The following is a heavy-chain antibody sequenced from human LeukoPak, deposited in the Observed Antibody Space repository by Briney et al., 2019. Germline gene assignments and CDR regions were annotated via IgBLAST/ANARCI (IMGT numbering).Heavy chain of an antibody. D-gene: IGHD3-9*01. CDR1: GFTFSGYA. V-gene: IGHV3-23*01. CDR2: ILAGGGST. CDR3: AKSGYYDILTGYYNGYFDY. J-gene: IGHJ4*02. Sequence: GGSLRLSCAASGFTFSGYAMTWVRQAPGEGLEWVSGILAGGGSTYYADSVKGRFTISRDNSKNTLYLQMNSLRAEDTAVYYCAKSGYYDILTGYYNGYFDYWGQGTLVTVSS.